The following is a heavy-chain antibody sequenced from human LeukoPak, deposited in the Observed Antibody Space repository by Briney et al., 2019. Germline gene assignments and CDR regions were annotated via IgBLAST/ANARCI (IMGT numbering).Heavy chain of an antibody. J-gene: IGHJ3*02. CDR3: ARDRKWSAAIFDAFDI. V-gene: IGHV1-69*05. D-gene: IGHD3-3*01. CDR2: IIPIFGTA. Sequence: ASVKVSCKASGGTFSSNAISWVRQAPGQGLEWMGRIIPIFGTANYAQKFQGRVTITTDESTSTAYMELSSLRSEDTAVYYCARDRKWSAAIFDAFDIWGQGTMVTVSS. CDR1: GGTFSSNA.